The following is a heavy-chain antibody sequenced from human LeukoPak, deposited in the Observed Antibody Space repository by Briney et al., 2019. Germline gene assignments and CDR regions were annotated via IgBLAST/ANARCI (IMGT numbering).Heavy chain of an antibody. CDR3: STWNYVEY. V-gene: IGHV3-23*01. CDR1: GFTFSSYA. D-gene: IGHD2-2*01. J-gene: IGHJ4*02. CDR2: ISNSGGDT. Sequence: GGSLRLSCAASGFTFSSYATSWVRQAPGTGLEWVSAISNSGGDTSYPDSVKGRFTISRDNSKSTLYLQMNSLRAEDTAIYYCSTWNYVEYWGQGTLVTVSS.